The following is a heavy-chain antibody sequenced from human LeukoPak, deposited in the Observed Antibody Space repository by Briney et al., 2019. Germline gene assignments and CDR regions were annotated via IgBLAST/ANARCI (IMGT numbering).Heavy chain of an antibody. Sequence: SSETLSLTCTVSGGSISSYYWSWIRQPAGKGLEWIGRIFPSGSTNYNPSLKSPFTMSVDTSKNQFSLKLSSVPAADTAVYYCARDLYCSGDTCYETENWFDPWGQGTLVTVSS. CDR2: IFPSGST. J-gene: IGHJ5*02. CDR3: ARDLYCSGDTCYETENWFDP. D-gene: IGHD2-15*01. CDR1: GGSISSYY. V-gene: IGHV4-4*07.